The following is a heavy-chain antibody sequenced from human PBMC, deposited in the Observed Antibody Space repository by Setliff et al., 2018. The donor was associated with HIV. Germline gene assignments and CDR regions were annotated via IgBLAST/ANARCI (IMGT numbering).Heavy chain of an antibody. CDR1: GASITSHN. Sequence: PSETLSLTCSVSGASITSHNWSWIRQAAGKGLEWIGRIYTRGNTNYNPSLRSRVTMSVDTSKNQFSLKVTSVTAADTAVYYCTRDLWGDDYSYNNMDVWGNGTTVTVSS. D-gene: IGHD2-21*02. CDR3: TRDLWGDDYSYNNMDV. J-gene: IGHJ6*03. CDR2: IYTRGNT. V-gene: IGHV4-4*07.